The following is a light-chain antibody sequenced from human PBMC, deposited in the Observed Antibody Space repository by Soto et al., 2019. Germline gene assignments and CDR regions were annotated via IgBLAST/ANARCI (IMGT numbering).Light chain of an antibody. CDR1: QTISSW. Sequence: DIQVSQSPSTLSGTVGDRVTMTCRASQTISSWLAWYQQKPGKAPKLLIYKASTLKSGVPSRFSGSGSGTEFTLTISSLQPDDFATYYCQHYNSYSEAFGQRTKVDI. V-gene: IGKV1-5*03. CDR2: KAS. CDR3: QHYNSYSEA. J-gene: IGKJ1*01.